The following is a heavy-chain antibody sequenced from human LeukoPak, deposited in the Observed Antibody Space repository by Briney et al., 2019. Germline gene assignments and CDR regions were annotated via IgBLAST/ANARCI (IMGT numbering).Heavy chain of an antibody. J-gene: IGHJ4*02. CDR3: AKDHGSSDWYYFDY. Sequence: GGSLRLSCAASGFTFSSYAMHWVRQAPGKGLEWVAFIHYDGSNNYYADSVKGRFTISRDNSKNTLYLQMNTLRADDTAVYYCAKDHGSSDWYYFDYWGQETLVTVSS. CDR1: GFTFSSYA. V-gene: IGHV3-30*02. CDR2: IHYDGSNN. D-gene: IGHD6-13*01.